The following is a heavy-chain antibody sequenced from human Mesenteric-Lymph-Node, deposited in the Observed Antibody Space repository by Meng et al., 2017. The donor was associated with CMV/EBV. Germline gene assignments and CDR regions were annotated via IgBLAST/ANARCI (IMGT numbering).Heavy chain of an antibody. D-gene: IGHD1-26*01. J-gene: IGHJ4*02. CDR3: ARGSDRAFDY. Sequence: GGSLRLSCAASGFTFSGYAMNWVRQAPGKGLEWVSIIYSGGSSTSYADSVKGRFIISRDNSKNTLYLQMNSLRAEDTAVYYCARGSDRAFDYWGQGTLVTVSS. CDR2: IYSGGSST. V-gene: IGHV3-23*03. CDR1: GFTFSGYA.